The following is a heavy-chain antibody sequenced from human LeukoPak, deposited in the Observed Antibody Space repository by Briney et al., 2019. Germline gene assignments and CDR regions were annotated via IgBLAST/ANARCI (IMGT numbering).Heavy chain of an antibody. V-gene: IGHV3-30-3*01. Sequence: GRSLRLSCAASGFTFSIYSIHWVRQAPGKGLEWVAVISYDGSNKYYADSVKGRFSISRDNSKNTLYLQMNSLRAEDTAVYYCARDQSPDYGDYEPLGYWGQGTLVTVSS. CDR3: ARDQSPDYGDYEPLGY. CDR1: GFTFSIYS. J-gene: IGHJ4*02. D-gene: IGHD4-17*01. CDR2: ISYDGSNK.